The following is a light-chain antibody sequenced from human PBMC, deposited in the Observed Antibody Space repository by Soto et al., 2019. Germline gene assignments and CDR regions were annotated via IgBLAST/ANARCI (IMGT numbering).Light chain of an antibody. Sequence: QSALTQPASVSGSPGQSITISCTGTSSDVGGYNYVSWYQQHPGKAPKLMIYEVSNRPSGVSNRFSGSKSGNTASLTISGLQAEDGADFFCSSYTSSSTHVVFGGGTKVTAL. CDR1: SSDVGGYNY. CDR2: EVS. CDR3: SSYTSSSTHVV. J-gene: IGLJ2*01. V-gene: IGLV2-14*01.